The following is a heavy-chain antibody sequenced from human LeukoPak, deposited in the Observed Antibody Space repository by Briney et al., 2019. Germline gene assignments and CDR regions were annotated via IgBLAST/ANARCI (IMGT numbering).Heavy chain of an antibody. Sequence: SETLSLTCTVSGGSISSYYWSWIRRPPGKGLEWIGYIYYSGSTNYNPSLKSRVTISVDTSKNQFSLKLSSVTAADTAVYYCARGGGSSSWFDYWGQGTLVTVSS. CDR2: IYYSGST. CDR1: GGSISSYY. CDR3: ARGGGSSSWFDY. J-gene: IGHJ4*02. V-gene: IGHV4-59*01. D-gene: IGHD6-13*01.